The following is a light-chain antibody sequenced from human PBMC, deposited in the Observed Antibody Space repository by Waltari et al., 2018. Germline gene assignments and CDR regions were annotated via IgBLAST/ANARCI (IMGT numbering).Light chain of an antibody. CDR2: AKN. J-gene: IGLJ2*01. V-gene: IGLV3-19*01. Sequence: TQDPAVSVAMGQTVRITCQGDSLRSYYASWYQQRPGQDPLLIRYAKNNRPSGVPDLFPGSSADNTASLTIPGAQAEDEGHYSCHSRDASGVGGTFGGGTKLTVL. CDR3: HSRDASGVGGT. CDR1: SLRSYY.